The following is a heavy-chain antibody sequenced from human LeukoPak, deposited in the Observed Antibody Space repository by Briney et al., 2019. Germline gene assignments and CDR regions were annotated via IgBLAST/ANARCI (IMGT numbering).Heavy chain of an antibody. CDR1: VGTFSSYA. Sequence: GASVKVSCKASVGTFSSYAISWVRQAPGQGLEWMGGIIPIFGTANYAQKFQGRVTITTDESTSTAYMELSSLRSEDTAVYYCARGGTVIRYFDWFDYWGQGTLVTVSS. J-gene: IGHJ4*02. D-gene: IGHD3-9*01. CDR2: IIPIFGTA. V-gene: IGHV1-69*05. CDR3: ARGGTVIRYFDWFDY.